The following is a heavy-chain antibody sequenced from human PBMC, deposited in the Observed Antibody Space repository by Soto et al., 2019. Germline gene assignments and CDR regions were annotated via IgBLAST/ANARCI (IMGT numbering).Heavy chain of an antibody. Sequence: EVQLVESGGGLVQPGGSLRLSCAASGFNFSNYWISWARQAPGKGLEWVANIKQDGSEKYDVDSVKGRFTISRDNIKNSLYLQMNSLRAEDTAVYYCARDQNQRQWLVNYWGQGTLVTVSS. CDR2: IKQDGSEK. D-gene: IGHD6-19*01. CDR3: ARDQNQRQWLVNY. J-gene: IGHJ4*02. V-gene: IGHV3-7*03. CDR1: GFNFSNYW.